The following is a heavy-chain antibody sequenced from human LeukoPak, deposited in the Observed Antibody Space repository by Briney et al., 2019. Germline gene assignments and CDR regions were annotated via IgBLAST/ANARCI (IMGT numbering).Heavy chain of an antibody. CDR3: AKDITIFGVVTYMDV. CDR1: GFTVSSNY. J-gene: IGHJ6*03. V-gene: IGHV3-30*02. Sequence: PGGSLRLSCAASGFTVSSNYMSWVRQAPGKGLEWVAFIRYDGSNKYYADSVKGRFTISRDNSENTLYLQMNSLRAEDTAVYYCAKDITIFGVVTYMDVWGKGTTVTVSS. CDR2: IRYDGSNK. D-gene: IGHD3-3*01.